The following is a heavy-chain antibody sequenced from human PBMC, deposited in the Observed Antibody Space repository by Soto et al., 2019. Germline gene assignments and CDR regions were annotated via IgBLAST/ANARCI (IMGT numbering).Heavy chain of an antibody. V-gene: IGHV4-31*03. Sequence: QVQLQESGPGLVKPSQTLSLTCTVSGGSISSGGYYWSWIRQHPGKGLEWIGYIYYSGSTYYHSSLTSRVTISVDTSKNPFSLKLSSVTAADTAVYYCARAYGSGYMDVWGQGTTVTVSS. CDR2: IYYSGST. CDR3: ARAYGSGYMDV. J-gene: IGHJ6*02. D-gene: IGHD3-10*01. CDR1: GGSISSGGYY.